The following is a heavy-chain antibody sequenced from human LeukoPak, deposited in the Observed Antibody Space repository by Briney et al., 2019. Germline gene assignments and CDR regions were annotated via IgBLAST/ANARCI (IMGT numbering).Heavy chain of an antibody. CDR2: ISYDGSNK. D-gene: IGHD2-15*01. J-gene: IGHJ6*03. CDR3: AKFACSGGSCRYYYYYMDV. V-gene: IGHV3-30*18. Sequence: PGGSLRLSCAASGFTFSSYGMHWVRQAPGKGLEWVAVISYDGSNKYYADSVKGRFTISRDNSKNTLYLQMNSLRAEDTAVYYCAKFACSGGSCRYYYYYMDVWGKGTTVTVSS. CDR1: GFTFSSYG.